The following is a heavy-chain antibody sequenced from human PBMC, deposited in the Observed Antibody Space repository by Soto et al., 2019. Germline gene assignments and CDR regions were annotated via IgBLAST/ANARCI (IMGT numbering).Heavy chain of an antibody. CDR2: ISAYNGNT. CDR1: GYTFTSYG. Sequence: GASVKVSCKASGYTFTSYGISWVRQAPGQGLEWMGWISAYNGNTNYAQKLQGRVTMTTDTSTSTAYMELRSLRSDDTAVYYCAREGALPYYYGSGSYYNEDPRPLPRSYGMDVWGQGTTVTVSS. J-gene: IGHJ6*02. D-gene: IGHD3-10*01. V-gene: IGHV1-18*01. CDR3: AREGALPYYYGSGSYYNEDPRPLPRSYGMDV.